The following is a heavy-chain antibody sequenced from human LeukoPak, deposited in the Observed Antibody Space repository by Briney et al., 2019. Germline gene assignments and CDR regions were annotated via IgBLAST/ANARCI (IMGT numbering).Heavy chain of an antibody. V-gene: IGHV3-30-3*01. J-gene: IGHJ4*02. CDR2: ISYDGSNK. CDR3: AREVADYYDSEGY. Sequence: GGSLGLSCAASGFTFSSYAMHWVRQAPGKGLEWVAVISYDGSNKYYADSVKGRFTISRDNSKNTLYLQMNSLRAEDTAVYYCAREVADYYDSEGYWGQGTLVTVSS. D-gene: IGHD3-22*01. CDR1: GFTFSSYA.